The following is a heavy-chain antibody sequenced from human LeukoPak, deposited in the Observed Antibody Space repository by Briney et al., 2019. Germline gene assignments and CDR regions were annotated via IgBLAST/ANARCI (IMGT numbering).Heavy chain of an antibody. CDR3: ARRKDVVVVPGTMGYYLDV. J-gene: IGHJ6*03. Sequence: KPGGSLRLSCAASGFTFSSYTMNWVRQAPGMGLEWVSSISDSSYYIYYAESVRGRFTVSRGNAKNSLYLQMSGLRAEDTAVYYCARRKDVVVVPGTMGYYLDVWGKGTTVTVSS. CDR1: GFTFSSYT. V-gene: IGHV3-21*01. D-gene: IGHD2-2*01. CDR2: ISDSSYYI.